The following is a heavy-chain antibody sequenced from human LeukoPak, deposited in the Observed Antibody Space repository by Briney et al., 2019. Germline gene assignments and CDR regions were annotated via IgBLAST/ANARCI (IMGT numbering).Heavy chain of an antibody. CDR2: ISAYNGNT. D-gene: IGHD3-22*01. Sequence: GASVKVSCKASGYTFTSYGISWVRQAPGQGLEWMGWISAYNGNTNYAQKLQGRVTMTTDTSTSTAYMELRSLRSDDTAVYYCARDLNDYYDSSGYYPNWFDPWGQGTLVTVSS. CDR1: GYTFTSYG. CDR3: ARDLNDYYDSSGYYPNWFDP. V-gene: IGHV1-18*01. J-gene: IGHJ5*02.